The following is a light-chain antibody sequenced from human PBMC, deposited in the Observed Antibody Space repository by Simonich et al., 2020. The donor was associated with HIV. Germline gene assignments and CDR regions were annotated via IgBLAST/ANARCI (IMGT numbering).Light chain of an antibody. Sequence: DIQMTQSPSTLSASVGDRVTITCRASQSISSWLAWYQHKPGKAPKLLIYKASSLESGVPSRFSGSGSGTEFTLTISSLQPDDFATYFCQQYSNYSRTFGQGTKVDIK. CDR1: QSISSW. V-gene: IGKV1-5*03. CDR2: KAS. CDR3: QQYSNYSRT. J-gene: IGKJ1*01.